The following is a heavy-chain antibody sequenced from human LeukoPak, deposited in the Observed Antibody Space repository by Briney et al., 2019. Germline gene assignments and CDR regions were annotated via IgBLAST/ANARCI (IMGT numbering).Heavy chain of an antibody. CDR1: GGSISTYY. CDR3: ARLGIYDY. V-gene: IGHV4-34*01. J-gene: IGHJ4*02. CDR2: INHSGST. Sequence: SETLSLTCSVSGGSISTYYWSWIRQPPGKGLEWIGEINHSGSTNYNPSLKSRVTISVDTSKNQFSLKLSSVTAADTAVYYCARLGIYDYWGQGTLVTVSS. D-gene: IGHD3-16*01.